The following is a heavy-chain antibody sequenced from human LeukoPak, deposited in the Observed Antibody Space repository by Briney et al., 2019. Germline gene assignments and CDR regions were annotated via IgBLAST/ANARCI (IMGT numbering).Heavy chain of an antibody. CDR1: GYTFTGYY. Sequence: GASVKVPCKASGYTFTGYYMHWVRQAPGQGLEWMGRINPNSGGANYAQKFQGRVTMTRDTSISTAYMELSGLRSDDTAVYYCARGKFCSGGSCYQNLNWFDPWGQGTLVTVSS. V-gene: IGHV1-2*06. CDR3: ARGKFCSGGSCYQNLNWFDP. D-gene: IGHD2-15*01. CDR2: INPNSGGA. J-gene: IGHJ5*02.